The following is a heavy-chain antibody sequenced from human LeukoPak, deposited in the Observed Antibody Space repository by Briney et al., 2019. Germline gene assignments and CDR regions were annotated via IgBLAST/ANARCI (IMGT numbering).Heavy chain of an antibody. CDR1: GYTLTELS. D-gene: IGHD3-16*01. J-gene: IGHJ4*02. V-gene: IGHV1-24*01. Sequence: ASVKVSCKVSGYTLTELSMHWVRQAPGKGLEWMGGFDPEDGETIYAQKFQGRVTMTVDTSTDTAYMELSSLRSEDTAVYYCATSVPSLRLGELTSFFDYWGQGTLVTVSS. CDR3: ATSVPSLRLGELTSFFDY. CDR2: FDPEDGET.